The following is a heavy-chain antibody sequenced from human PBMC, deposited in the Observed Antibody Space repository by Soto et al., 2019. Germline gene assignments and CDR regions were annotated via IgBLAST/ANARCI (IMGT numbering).Heavy chain of an antibody. Sequence: QVQVVQSGVEVRRPGSSVKVSCKASGDTFKNCVISWVRQAPGQGLEWMGGIIPLFGTTDFAQRFHGRLTITTDESTATAYMELSRLRSEDTATYYCAAELGFGKLSVVWGQGTRVIVSS. D-gene: IGHD3-10*01. V-gene: IGHV1-69*01. CDR1: GDTFKNCV. CDR2: IIPLFGTT. CDR3: AAELGFGKLSVV. J-gene: IGHJ6*02.